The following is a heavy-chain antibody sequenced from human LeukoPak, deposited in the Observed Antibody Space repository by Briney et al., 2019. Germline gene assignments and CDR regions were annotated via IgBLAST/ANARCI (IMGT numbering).Heavy chain of an antibody. Sequence: PGGSLRLSCAASGFTFSNYWMSWVRQAPGKGLEWVANIKQDGSEKYYVDSVKGRFTISRDNAKNSLYLQMNSLRAEDTAVYYCARDGYYYDSSGYYSGISFDYWGQGTLVTVSS. CDR2: IKQDGSEK. V-gene: IGHV3-7*01. J-gene: IGHJ4*02. D-gene: IGHD3-22*01. CDR1: GFTFSNYW. CDR3: ARDGYYYDSSGYYSGISFDY.